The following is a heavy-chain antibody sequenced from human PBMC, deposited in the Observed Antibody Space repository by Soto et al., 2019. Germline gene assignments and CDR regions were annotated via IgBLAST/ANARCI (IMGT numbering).Heavy chain of an antibody. Sequence: QITLKESGPPLVKPTQTLTLTCTFSGFSLSARGVGVGWIRQPPGKALEWLALIYWNDDQHYSPSLRGRLTITKDNSKNQVVLRMTDMDPVDPATYYCARWVFSGYNNHYWGQGTLVTVSS. J-gene: IGHJ4*02. V-gene: IGHV2-5*01. CDR3: ARWVFSGYNNHY. D-gene: IGHD5-12*01. CDR2: IYWNDDQ. CDR1: GFSLSARGVG.